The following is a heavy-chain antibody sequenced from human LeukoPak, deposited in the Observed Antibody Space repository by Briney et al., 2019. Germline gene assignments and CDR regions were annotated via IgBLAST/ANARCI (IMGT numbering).Heavy chain of an antibody. J-gene: IGHJ4*02. CDR3: AKASGQAGYCSSTSCHYTFDY. CDR1: GFSVSSNY. D-gene: IGHD2-2*01. V-gene: IGHV3-66*01. CDR2: IYSGGTT. Sequence: GGSLRLSCAASGFSVSSNYMSWVRQAPGKGLEWVSIIYSGGTTNYADSVKGRFTISRDSSKNTLYLQMNSLRAEDTAVYYCAKASGQAGYCSSTSCHYTFDYWGQGTLVTVSS.